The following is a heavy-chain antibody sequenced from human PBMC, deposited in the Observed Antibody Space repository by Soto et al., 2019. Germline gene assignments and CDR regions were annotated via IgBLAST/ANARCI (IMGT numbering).Heavy chain of an antibody. CDR2: ISAYNGNT. CDR1: GYTFTSYG. CDR3: ACRSPYYYYGRNAFDI. D-gene: IGHD3-10*01. Sequence: QVQLVQSGAEVKKPGASVKVSCKASGYTFTSYGISWVRQAPGQGLEWMGWISAYNGNTNYAQKLQGRVTMTTDTSTSTAYMELRSLRSVDTAVYYCACRSPYYYYGRNAFDIWGQGTMVTVSS. V-gene: IGHV1-18*04. J-gene: IGHJ3*02.